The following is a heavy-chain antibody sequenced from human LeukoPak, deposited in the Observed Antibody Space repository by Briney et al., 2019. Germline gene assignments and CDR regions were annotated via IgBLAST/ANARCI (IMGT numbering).Heavy chain of an antibody. Sequence: RGSLRLSRAASVFTFSSYAMSSVREAPGKGLEWVSAISGSGGSTYYADSVKGRFTISRDNSKNTLYLQMNSLRAEDTAVYYCAKDRLSSYYDSSGYDAFDIWGQGTMVTVSS. CDR2: ISGSGGST. J-gene: IGHJ3*02. D-gene: IGHD3-22*01. CDR1: VFTFSSYA. V-gene: IGHV3-23*01. CDR3: AKDRLSSYYDSSGYDAFDI.